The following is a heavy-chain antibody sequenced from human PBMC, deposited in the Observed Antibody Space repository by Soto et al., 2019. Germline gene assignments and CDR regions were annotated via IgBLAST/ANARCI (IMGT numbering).Heavy chain of an antibody. Sequence: GGSLRLSCAASGFTFSSYAMSWVRQAPGKGLEWVSSISGSGCSTYYADSVKGRFTISRDNSKNTLYLQMNSLRAEDTAVYYCAKKTTVTPFWEYYYYGMDVWGQGTTVTVSS. D-gene: IGHD4-17*01. CDR2: ISGSGCST. CDR3: AKKTTVTPFWEYYYYGMDV. J-gene: IGHJ6*02. CDR1: GFTFSSYA. V-gene: IGHV3-23*01.